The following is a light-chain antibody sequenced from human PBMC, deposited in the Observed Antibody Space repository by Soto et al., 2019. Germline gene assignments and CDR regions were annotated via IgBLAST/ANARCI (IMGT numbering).Light chain of an antibody. CDR3: QHYNRYSAT. J-gene: IGKJ1*01. V-gene: IGKV1-5*01. Sequence: DIQMTQSPSTLSASVGDRVTITCRASQSISIWLAWYQQKPGQAPKLLIYDASSLESGVPSRFSGSASGTEFTLTINSLQPDDFATYYCQHYNRYSATFGQGTKVDIK. CDR1: QSISIW. CDR2: DAS.